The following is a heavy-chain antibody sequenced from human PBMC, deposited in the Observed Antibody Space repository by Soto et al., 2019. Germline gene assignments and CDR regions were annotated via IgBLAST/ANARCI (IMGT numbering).Heavy chain of an antibody. D-gene: IGHD3-22*01. V-gene: IGHV1-69*13. CDR2: IIPIFGTA. Sequence: SVKVSCKASGGTFSSYAISWVRQAPGQGLEWMGGIIPIFGTANYAQKFQGRVTITADESTSTAYMELSSLRSEDTAVYYCARTYYYDSSGYYYHAFDIWGQGTMVTVSS. J-gene: IGHJ3*02. CDR3: ARTYYYDSSGYYYHAFDI. CDR1: GGTFSSYA.